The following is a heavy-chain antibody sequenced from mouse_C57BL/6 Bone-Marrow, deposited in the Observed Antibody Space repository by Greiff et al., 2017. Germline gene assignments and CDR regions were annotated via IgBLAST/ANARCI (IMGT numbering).Heavy chain of an antibody. Sequence: VQLQQSGAELVKPGASVKISCTASGYAFSSYWMNWVKQRPGQGLEWIGQIYPGDGDTNYNGKFKGKATLTADKSSSTAYMQLSSLTSEDSAVYFSAREICYDYDVLAYWGQGTTVTVSA. D-gene: IGHD2-4*01. J-gene: IGHJ3*01. V-gene: IGHV1-80*01. CDR3: AREICYDYDVLAY. CDR2: IYPGDGDT. CDR1: GYAFSSYW.